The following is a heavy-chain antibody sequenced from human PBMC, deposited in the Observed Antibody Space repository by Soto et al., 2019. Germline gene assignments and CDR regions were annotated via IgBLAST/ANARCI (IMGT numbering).Heavy chain of an antibody. J-gene: IGHJ6*02. Sequence: SETLSLTCTVSGGSISSYYWSWIRQPPGKGLEWIGYIYYSGSTNYNPSLKSRVTISVDTSKNQFSLKLSSVTAADTAVYYCARVGDIVVVPAGYGMDVWGQGTTVTVSS. CDR2: IYYSGST. D-gene: IGHD2-2*01. CDR3: ARVGDIVVVPAGYGMDV. CDR1: GGSISSYY. V-gene: IGHV4-59*01.